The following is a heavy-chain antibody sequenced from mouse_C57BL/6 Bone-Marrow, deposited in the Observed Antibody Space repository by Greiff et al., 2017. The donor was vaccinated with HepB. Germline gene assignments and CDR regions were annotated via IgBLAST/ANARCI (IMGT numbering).Heavy chain of an antibody. J-gene: IGHJ3*01. Sequence: QVQLQQPGAELVRPGSSVKLSCKASGYTFTSYWMHWVKQRPIQGLEWIGNIDPSDSETHYNQKFKDKATLTVDKSSSTAYMQLSSLTSEDSAVYSCEREDYYGSSYAWFAYWGQGTLVTVSA. CDR2: IDPSDSET. V-gene: IGHV1-52*01. CDR3: EREDYYGSSYAWFAY. CDR1: GYTFTSYW. D-gene: IGHD1-1*01.